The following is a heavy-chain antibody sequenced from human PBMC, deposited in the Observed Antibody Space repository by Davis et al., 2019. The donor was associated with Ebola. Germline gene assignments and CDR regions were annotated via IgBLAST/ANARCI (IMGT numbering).Heavy chain of an antibody. V-gene: IGHV3-74*01. CDR3: GRVILFPGIGMDI. CDR1: GFTFSTYW. CDR2: ISTDGGST. D-gene: IGHD2-21*01. J-gene: IGHJ6*02. Sequence: SCAASGFTFSTYWMHWVRQVPGKGLVWVSRISTDGGSTSYADSVEGRFTISRDNAKNMLYVQMNNLRTEDTAIYYCGRVILFPGIGMDIWGQGTAVTVSS.